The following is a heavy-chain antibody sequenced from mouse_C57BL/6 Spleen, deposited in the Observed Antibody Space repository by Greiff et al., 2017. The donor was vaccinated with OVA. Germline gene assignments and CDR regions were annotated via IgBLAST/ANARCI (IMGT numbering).Heavy chain of an antibody. CDR3: ARGSNYVAYYYAMDY. D-gene: IGHD2-5*01. Sequence: QVQLQQPGTDLVKPGASVKLSCKASGYTFTSYWMHWVKQRPGQGLEWIGNINPSNGGTNYNEKFKSKATLTVDKSSSTAYMQLSSLTSEDSAVYYCARGSNYVAYYYAMDYWGQGTSVTVSS. CDR1: GYTFTSYW. V-gene: IGHV1-53*01. J-gene: IGHJ4*01. CDR2: INPSNGGT.